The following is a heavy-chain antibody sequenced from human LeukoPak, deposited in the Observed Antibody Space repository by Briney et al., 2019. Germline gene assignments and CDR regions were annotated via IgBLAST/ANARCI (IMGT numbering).Heavy chain of an antibody. CDR1: GGSFTIYS. Sequence: SETLSLTCAVYGGSFTIYSWTWIRQSPGKGLEWIGEINHSGNTNYNPSLKSRVTISVDTSKNQFSLKLSSVTAADTAVYYCARARRQWLVGANIRGDNPPYYYDYWGQGTLVTVSS. CDR3: ARARRQWLVGANIRGDNPPYYYDY. D-gene: IGHD6-19*01. J-gene: IGHJ4*02. V-gene: IGHV4-34*01. CDR2: INHSGNT.